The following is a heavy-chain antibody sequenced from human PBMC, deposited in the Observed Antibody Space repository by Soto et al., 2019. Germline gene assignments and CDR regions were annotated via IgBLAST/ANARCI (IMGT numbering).Heavy chain of an antibody. J-gene: IGHJ4*02. V-gene: IGHV4-59*01. D-gene: IGHD3-22*01. CDR3: ARGRKXYYDNTGPFYFEN. Sequence: SATLSLTCTVSGGSISNYYWRWIRQPPGNELEWIAYIYYNGVTNYNPSLKSRVTISVDTSRNQCSLTLTSVTAADTAVYYCARGRKXYYDNTGPFYFENWGQVTLVTVAS. CDR1: GGSISNYY. CDR2: IYYNGVT.